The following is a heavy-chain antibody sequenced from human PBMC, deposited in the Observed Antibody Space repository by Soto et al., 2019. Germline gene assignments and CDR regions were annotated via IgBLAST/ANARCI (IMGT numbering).Heavy chain of an antibody. D-gene: IGHD2-2*01. V-gene: IGHV3-30*18. CDR2: ISYDGSNK. CDR3: AKEPVVPAAIRWYYYYGMDF. CDR1: GFTFSSYG. Sequence: GGSLRLSCAASGFTFSSYGMHWVRQAPGKGLEWVAVISYDGSNKYYADSVKGRFTISRNNSKNTLYLQMNSLRAEDTAVYYCAKEPVVPAAIRWYYYYGMDFSGQGTTVTVSS. J-gene: IGHJ6*02.